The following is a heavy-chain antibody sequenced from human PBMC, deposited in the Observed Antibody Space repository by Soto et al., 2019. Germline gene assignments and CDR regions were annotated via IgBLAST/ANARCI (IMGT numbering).Heavy chain of an antibody. CDR3: AKGSQAAAVLDH. V-gene: IGHV3-30*18. CDR1: GFTFSLYG. D-gene: IGHD6-25*01. CDR2: ISFDAKNI. Sequence: QVQLVESGGGVVQPGRSLKLSCTTSGFTFSLYGMHWVRQAPGKGLEWLAVISFDAKNIYYADSVKGRFTISRDNSKTTLFLQMSHLRADDTAVYFCAKGSQAAAVLDHWGQGALVTVA. J-gene: IGHJ4*02.